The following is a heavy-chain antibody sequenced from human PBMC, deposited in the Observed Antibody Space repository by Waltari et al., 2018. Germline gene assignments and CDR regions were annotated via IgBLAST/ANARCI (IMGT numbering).Heavy chain of an antibody. V-gene: IGHV3-48*04. CDR3: ARDGNYYGSGSYSGPD. J-gene: IGHJ4*02. Sequence: EVQLVESGGGLVQPGGSLRLSCAASGFTFSSYSMNWVRQAPGKGLEWVSYISSSSSTIYYADSMKGRFTISRDNAKNSLYLQMNSLRAEDTAVYYCARDGNYYGSGSYSGPDWGQGTLVTVSS. CDR1: GFTFSSYS. D-gene: IGHD3-10*01. CDR2: ISSSSSTI.